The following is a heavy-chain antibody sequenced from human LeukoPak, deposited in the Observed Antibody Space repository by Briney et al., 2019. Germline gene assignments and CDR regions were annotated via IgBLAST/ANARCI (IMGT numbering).Heavy chain of an antibody. V-gene: IGHV1-2*02. CDR2: INPNSGGT. D-gene: IGHD5-18*01. CDR1: RYTFTGYY. J-gene: IGHJ4*02. Sequence: ASLKVSCKASRYTFTGYYMHWVRQAPEQGLEWMGWINPNSGGTNYAQKCQGMATMTRDTPISTAYMELSRLRSDDTAVYYCARKDGFTYGLPLDYWGQGTLVTVSS. CDR3: ARKDGFTYGLPLDY.